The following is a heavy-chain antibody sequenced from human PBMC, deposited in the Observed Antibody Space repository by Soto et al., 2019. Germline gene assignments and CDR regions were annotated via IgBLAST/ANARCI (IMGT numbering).Heavy chain of an antibody. CDR1: GFTFRNYK. V-gene: IGHV3-48*01. Sequence: GSLRLSCEASGFTFRNYKMNWVRQAPGKGLEWVSQISIGSSSMDYADSVKGRFTISRDNSKNTLYLQMNSLRAEDTAVYYCAKDREQWLVPYWGQGTLVTVSS. CDR2: ISIGSSSM. CDR3: AKDREQWLVPY. D-gene: IGHD6-19*01. J-gene: IGHJ4*02.